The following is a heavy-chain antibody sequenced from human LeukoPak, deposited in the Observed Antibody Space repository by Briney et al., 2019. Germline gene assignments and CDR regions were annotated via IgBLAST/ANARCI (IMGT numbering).Heavy chain of an antibody. CDR3: AKDPIYVGATNLDY. CDR2: IGVRGGSS. J-gene: IGHJ4*02. Sequence: GGSLRLSCAASGFTFADYAMTWVRQAPGKGLEWVSVIGVRGGSSYYADSAKGRFTISRDNSKSTLYLQMNSLRAEDTAVYYCAKDPIYVGATNLDYWGQGTLVTVSS. CDR1: GFTFADYA. V-gene: IGHV3-23*01. D-gene: IGHD1-26*01.